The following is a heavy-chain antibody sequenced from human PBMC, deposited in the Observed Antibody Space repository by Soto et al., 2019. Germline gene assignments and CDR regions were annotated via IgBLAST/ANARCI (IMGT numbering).Heavy chain of an antibody. V-gene: IGHV3-7*03. CDR3: ARVRATDYEIDY. J-gene: IGHJ4*02. CDR2: IHRDGSEK. D-gene: IGHD4-17*01. CDR1: GFMFANYW. Sequence: EVELVESGGGLVQSGGSLRLSCAASGFMFANYWMTWVRHAPGKGLEWVANIHRDGSEKYYVDSVKGRFTISRDNADNSLFLHMNSLRADDTAIYYCARVRATDYEIDYWGQGALVTVSS.